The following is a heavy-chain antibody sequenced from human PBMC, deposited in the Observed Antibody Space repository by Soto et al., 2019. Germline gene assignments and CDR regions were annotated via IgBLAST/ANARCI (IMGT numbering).Heavy chain of an antibody. Sequence: VQLQESGPGLMKPSETLSLTCTVSGGSIDYYYWTWIRQPPGKRLEWIGSIFYNGNTNYNPSLKSRVTISVDTSNNPFSLKLSSVTAADTALYYWARGTSGYYFGWGQGALVTVPS. D-gene: IGHD3-22*01. V-gene: IGHV4-59*01. J-gene: IGHJ4*02. CDR1: GGSIDYYY. CDR3: ARGTSGYYFG. CDR2: IFYNGNT.